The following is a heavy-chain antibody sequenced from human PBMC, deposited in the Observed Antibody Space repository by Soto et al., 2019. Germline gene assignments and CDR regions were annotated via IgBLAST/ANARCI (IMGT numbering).Heavy chain of an antibody. CDR3: ARVKWDSSSWYSIYYYGMDA. CDR1: GYTFTSYG. J-gene: IGHJ6*02. CDR2: ITAYNGNT. D-gene: IGHD6-13*01. V-gene: IGHV1-18*01. Sequence: QVQLVQSGADGQKPGASVKVSCKASGYTFTSYGISWVRQAPGQGLEWMGWITAYNGNTNYAQKLQDRVTMTSDTSTNTAYMELRSLRSDDTAVYYCARVKWDSSSWYSIYYYGMDAWGQGTTVTVSS.